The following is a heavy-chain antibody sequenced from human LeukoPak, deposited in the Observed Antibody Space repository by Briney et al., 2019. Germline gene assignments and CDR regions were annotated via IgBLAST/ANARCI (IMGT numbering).Heavy chain of an antibody. Sequence: PGASLRLSCAVSGFTFDSYAMNWVRQAPGKGLEWVSSIGSSSSYIYYADSVKGRFTISRDNAKNSLYLQMNSLRAEDTAVYYCARGILPIVVVPAATFEPWGQGTLVTVSS. V-gene: IGHV3-21*01. J-gene: IGHJ5*02. CDR2: IGSSSSYI. D-gene: IGHD2-2*01. CDR1: GFTFDSYA. CDR3: ARGILPIVVVPAATFEP.